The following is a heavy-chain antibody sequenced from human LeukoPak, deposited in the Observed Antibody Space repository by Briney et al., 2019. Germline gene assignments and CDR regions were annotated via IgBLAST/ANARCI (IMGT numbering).Heavy chain of an antibody. Sequence: PSETLSLTCTVSGGSISSYYWSWIRQPAGKGLEWIGRIYTSGSTNYNPSLKSRVTISVDTSKNQFSLKLSSVTAADTAVYYCARHPDPYYYDSSGSRSFFDYWGQGTLVTVSS. CDR2: IYTSGST. CDR1: GGSISSYY. CDR3: ARHPDPYYYDSSGSRSFFDY. V-gene: IGHV4-4*07. D-gene: IGHD3-22*01. J-gene: IGHJ4*02.